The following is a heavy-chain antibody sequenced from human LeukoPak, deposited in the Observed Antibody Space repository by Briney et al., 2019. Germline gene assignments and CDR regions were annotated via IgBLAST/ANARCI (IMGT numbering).Heavy chain of an antibody. CDR2: ISDIGSI. D-gene: IGHD2/OR15-2a*01. CDR1: GGSISSYY. J-gene: IGHJ4*02. CDR3: AGHHPRNTVDF. V-gene: IGHV4-59*08. Sequence: SETLSLTCTVSGGSISSYYWSWIRQPPGKGLEWIAYISDIGSINYNPSLKSRVTISLDTSKNQFSLKLSSVTAADTAVYYCAGHHPRNTVDFWGQGTLVTVYS.